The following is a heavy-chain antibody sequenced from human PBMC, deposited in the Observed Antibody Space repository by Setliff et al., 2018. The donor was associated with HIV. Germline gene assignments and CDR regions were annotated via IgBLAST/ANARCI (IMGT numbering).Heavy chain of an antibody. J-gene: IGHJ6*03. Sequence: GSLRLSCAASGFTFSSYSMNWVRQAPGKGLEWVSSISSSFSYIYYADSVKGRFTISRDNAKNSLYLQMNSLRAEDTAVYYCARSHYYYYYMDVWGKGTTVTVSS. V-gene: IGHV3-21*01. CDR1: GFTFSSYS. CDR2: ISSSFSYI. CDR3: ARSHYYYYYMDV.